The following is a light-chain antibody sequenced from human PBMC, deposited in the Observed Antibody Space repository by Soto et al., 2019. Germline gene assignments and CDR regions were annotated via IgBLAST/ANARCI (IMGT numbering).Light chain of an antibody. Sequence: EIVLTQSPATLSLSPGERATLSCRASRSLSSDYLAWYQQKPGQAPRLLIYGASTRAIGIPARFSGSGFGTEFTLTISSLQSEDFVVYYCQQYSNWPLLSFGGGTKVDNK. V-gene: IGKV3-15*01. J-gene: IGKJ4*01. CDR2: GAS. CDR1: RSLSSD. CDR3: QQYSNWPLLS.